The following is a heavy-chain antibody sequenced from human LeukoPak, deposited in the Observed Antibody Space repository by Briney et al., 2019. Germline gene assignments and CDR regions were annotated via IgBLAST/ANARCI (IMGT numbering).Heavy chain of an antibody. CDR1: GFTFSSYW. CDR2: IKQDGSEK. CDR3: ARRGYCSSTSCYTLPDY. V-gene: IGHV3-7*01. D-gene: IGHD2-2*02. Sequence: GGSLRLSCAASGFTFSSYWMSWVRQAPGKGLEWVANIKQDGSEKYYVDSVKGRFTISRDNAKNSLYLQMNSLRAEDTAVYYCARRGYCSSTSCYTLPDYWGQGTLVTVSS. J-gene: IGHJ4*02.